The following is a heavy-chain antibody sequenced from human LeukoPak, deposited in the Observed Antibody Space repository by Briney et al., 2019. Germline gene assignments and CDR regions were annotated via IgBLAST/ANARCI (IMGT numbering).Heavy chain of an antibody. V-gene: IGHV3-30*04. J-gene: IGHJ4*02. CDR3: ARSMAGYYYDSSGPLDY. Sequence: GGSLRLSCAASGFTFSSYAMHWVRQAPGKGLEWVAVISYDGSNKYYADSVKGRFTISRDNSKNTLYLQMNRLRAEDTAVYYCARSMAGYYYDSSGPLDYWGQGTLVTVSS. CDR2: ISYDGSNK. D-gene: IGHD3-22*01. CDR1: GFTFSSYA.